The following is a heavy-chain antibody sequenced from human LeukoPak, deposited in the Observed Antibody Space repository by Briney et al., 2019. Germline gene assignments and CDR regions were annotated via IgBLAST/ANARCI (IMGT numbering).Heavy chain of an antibody. CDR2: ISGRGTDT. D-gene: IGHD2-2*01. J-gene: IGHJ6*02. CDR1: RFTFSSYA. CDR3: ARDKLPAPWDGMDV. Sequence: GGSLRLSCAGSRFTFSSYAMSWVRQAPGKGLQWVSTISGRGTDTYYADSVKGRFIISRDNSNSTLSLQMSSLRAEDTAVYYCARDKLPAPWDGMDVWGQGTTVTVSS. V-gene: IGHV3-23*01.